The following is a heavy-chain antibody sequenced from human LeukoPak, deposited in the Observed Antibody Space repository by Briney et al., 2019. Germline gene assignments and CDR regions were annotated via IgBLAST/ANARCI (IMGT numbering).Heavy chain of an antibody. CDR1: GFPFSSYW. Sequence: PGGSLRLSCAASGFPFSSYWMSWVRQAPGKGLEWVANIKQDGSDKYYVDSVKGRFTISRDNAKNSLYLQLNSLRADDTAVYYCARLTGTTGFDYWGQGTLVTVYS. CDR3: ARLTGTTGFDY. J-gene: IGHJ4*02. V-gene: IGHV3-7*01. D-gene: IGHD1-1*01. CDR2: IKQDGSDK.